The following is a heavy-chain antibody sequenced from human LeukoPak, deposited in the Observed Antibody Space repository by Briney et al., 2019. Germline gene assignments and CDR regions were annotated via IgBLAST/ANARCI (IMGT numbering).Heavy chain of an antibody. D-gene: IGHD2-2*01. CDR1: GYTFTSYD. V-gene: IGHV1-8*03. CDR3: ARGPDYCSSTSCYAGGY. Sequence: GASVKVSCKASGYTFTSYDINWVRQATGQGLEWMGWMNPNSGNTGYAQKFQGRVTITRNTSISTAYVELSSLRSEDTAVYYCARGPDYCSSTSCYAGGYWGQGTLVTVSS. CDR2: MNPNSGNT. J-gene: IGHJ4*02.